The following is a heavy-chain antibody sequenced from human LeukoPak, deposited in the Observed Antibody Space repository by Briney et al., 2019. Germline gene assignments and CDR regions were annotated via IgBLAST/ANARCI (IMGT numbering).Heavy chain of an antibody. CDR2: IRSKASGGTT. D-gene: IGHD3-9*01. J-gene: IGHJ4*02. CDR3: SVQNILTGYYPSY. Sequence: GGSLRLACAGSGFTFGDHALSWFRQAPGKGLEWLGFIRSKASGGTTEYAASVKGRLTLSRDDSKSVAYLQMNSLKTEDTALYYCSVQNILTGYYPSYWGQGTLVTVS. V-gene: IGHV3-49*03. CDR1: GFTFGDHA.